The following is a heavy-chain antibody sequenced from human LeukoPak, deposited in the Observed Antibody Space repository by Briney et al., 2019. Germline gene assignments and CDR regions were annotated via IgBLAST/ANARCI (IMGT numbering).Heavy chain of an antibody. J-gene: IGHJ4*02. CDR2: ISPNSGDT. Sequence: GASVKVSCKASGYTFTSYAMNWVRQAPGQGLEWMGWISPNSGDTKYAQNFQGRVTMTGDTSITTAYMELSRLRFDDTAVYYCATLEILLNYWGQGTLVTVSS. V-gene: IGHV1-2*02. CDR1: GYTFTSYA. D-gene: IGHD2-15*01. CDR3: ATLEILLNY.